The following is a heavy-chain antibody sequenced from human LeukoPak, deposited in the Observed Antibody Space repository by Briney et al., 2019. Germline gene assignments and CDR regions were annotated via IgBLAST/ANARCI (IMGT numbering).Heavy chain of an antibody. D-gene: IGHD5-12*01. Sequence: GGSLRLSCGASGFTFSSYSMNWVRQAPGKGLEWVSSISTSSSYIYYADSVKGRFTISRDNAKNSLYLQMNSLRAEDTAVYYCARDRNSGYSGYAFDCWGQGTLVTVSS. CDR2: ISTSSSYI. V-gene: IGHV3-21*01. CDR1: GFTFSSYS. CDR3: ARDRNSGYSGYAFDC. J-gene: IGHJ4*02.